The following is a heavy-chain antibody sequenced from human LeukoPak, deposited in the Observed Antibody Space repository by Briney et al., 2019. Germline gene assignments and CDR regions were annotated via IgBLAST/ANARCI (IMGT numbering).Heavy chain of an antibody. CDR2: IIPTLGIA. J-gene: IGHJ4*02. V-gene: IGHV1-69*04. Sequence: SVKVSCKASGGTFSSYAISWVRQAPGQGLEWMGRIIPTLGIANYAQKFQGRVTITADKSTSTAYMELSSLRSEDTAVYYCARDYHYYDSSGYYEGRYFDYWGQGTLVTVSS. D-gene: IGHD3-22*01. CDR1: GGTFSSYA. CDR3: ARDYHYYDSSGYYEGRYFDY.